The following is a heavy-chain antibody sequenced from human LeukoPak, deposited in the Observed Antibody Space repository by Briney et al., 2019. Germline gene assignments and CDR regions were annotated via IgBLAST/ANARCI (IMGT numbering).Heavy chain of an antibody. J-gene: IGHJ4*02. CDR1: GFTFSSYS. V-gene: IGHV3-30*03. CDR3: ARGPRSGWSSPGGY. D-gene: IGHD6-19*01. Sequence: PGGSLRLSCAASGFTFSSYSMNWVRQAPGKGLEWVAVISYDGSNKYYADSVKGRFTISRDNSKNTLYLQMNSLRAEDTAVYYCARGPRSGWSSPGGYWGQGTLVTVSS. CDR2: ISYDGSNK.